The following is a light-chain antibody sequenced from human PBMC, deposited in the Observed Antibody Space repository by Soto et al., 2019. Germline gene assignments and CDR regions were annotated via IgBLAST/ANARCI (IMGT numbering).Light chain of an antibody. CDR1: QGISSY. V-gene: IGKV1-8*01. CDR2: AAS. J-gene: IGKJ1*01. CDR3: QQYYSYPRT. Sequence: IQMTQSPSSLSASVGDRITITCRASQGISSYLAWYQQKPGKAPKLLIYAASTLQSGVPSRFSGSGSGTDFTLTISCLQSEDFATYYCQQYYSYPRTFGQGTMVDI.